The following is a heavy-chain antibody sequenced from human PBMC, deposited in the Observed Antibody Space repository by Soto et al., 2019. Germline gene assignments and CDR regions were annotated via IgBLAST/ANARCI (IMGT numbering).Heavy chain of an antibody. CDR3: AGGPGVARNY. V-gene: IGHV4-30-2*01. CDR2: TYHTGTA. Sequence: LSLTCAVSGGSISSGGYSWTWIRQPPGKGLEWVGHTYHTGTAYYSPSLKSRVTISVDTSKNQFSLKLTSATAADTAVYYCAGGPGVARNYWGQGTLVT. D-gene: IGHD5-12*01. CDR1: GGSISSGGYS. J-gene: IGHJ4*02.